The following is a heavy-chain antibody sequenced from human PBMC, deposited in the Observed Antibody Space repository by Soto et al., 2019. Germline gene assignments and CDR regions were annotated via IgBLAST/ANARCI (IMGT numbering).Heavy chain of an antibody. D-gene: IGHD3-9*01. V-gene: IGHV1-8*01. J-gene: IGHJ4*02. CDR1: GYTFTSYD. Sequence: ASVKVSCKASGYTFTSYDINWVRQATGQGLEWMGWMNPNSGNTGYAQKFQGRVTMTRNTSISTAYMELSSLRSEDTAVYYCAKSSQITIFCPTDYRGQGTLVTVSS. CDR2: MNPNSGNT. CDR3: AKSSQITIFCPTDY.